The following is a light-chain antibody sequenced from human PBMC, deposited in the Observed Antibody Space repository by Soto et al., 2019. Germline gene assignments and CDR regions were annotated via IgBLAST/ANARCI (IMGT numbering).Light chain of an antibody. CDR1: QSVSSGY. CDR3: QQYAASPRT. CDR2: GVS. V-gene: IGKV3-20*01. J-gene: IGKJ1*01. Sequence: EIVLTQSPGTQSLSPRERATLSCRASQSVSSGYLAWYQHKPGQAPRLLIDGVSSRAHGIPDRFSGSGSGTDFTLTISRLEPEYFAVYYCQQYAASPRTVGQATQVEVK.